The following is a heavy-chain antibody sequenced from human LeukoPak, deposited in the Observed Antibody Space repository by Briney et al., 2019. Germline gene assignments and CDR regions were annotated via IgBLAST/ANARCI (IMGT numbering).Heavy chain of an antibody. CDR3: TTARVGY. D-gene: IGHD2-15*01. J-gene: IGHJ4*02. V-gene: IGHV3-15*01. CDR1: GFTFSDAW. Sequence: KPGGSLRLSCAASGFTFSDAWMSWIRQAPEKGLEWVGRIKTKTDGETTDYAAPVKGRFTISRDDSQNTVYLQMNSLKTEDTAMYYCTTARVGYWGQGTLVTVSS. CDR2: IKTKTDGETT.